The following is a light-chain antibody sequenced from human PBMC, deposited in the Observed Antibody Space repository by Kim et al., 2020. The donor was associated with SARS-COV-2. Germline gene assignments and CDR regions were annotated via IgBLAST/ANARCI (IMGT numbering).Light chain of an antibody. J-gene: IGKJ2*01. Sequence: SAAVGAKVTCTCRASRDIANYLAWFQLNQRKAPKSLIYSASTVRGGVPPRFSGSGSGTDFTLTISSVQPEDFATYYCQQYNGYPHTFGQGAKLGI. V-gene: IGKV1-16*01. CDR2: SAS. CDR3: QQYNGYPHT. CDR1: RDIANY.